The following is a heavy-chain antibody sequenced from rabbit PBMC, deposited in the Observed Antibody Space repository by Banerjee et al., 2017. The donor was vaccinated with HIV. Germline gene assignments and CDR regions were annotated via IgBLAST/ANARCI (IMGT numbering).Heavy chain of an antibody. D-gene: IGHD8-1*01. V-gene: IGHV1S45*01. Sequence: QEQLVESGGGLVQPEGSLTLTCTASGFSFSSGYDLCWVRQAPGKGLEWIACIYTGSSGSTYYASWAKGRFTISKTSSTTVTLQMTSLTAADTATYFCARPSTYLTQLDLWGPGTLVTVS. CDR2: IYTGSSGST. CDR1: GFSFSSGYD. CDR3: ARPSTYLTQLDL. J-gene: IGHJ3*01.